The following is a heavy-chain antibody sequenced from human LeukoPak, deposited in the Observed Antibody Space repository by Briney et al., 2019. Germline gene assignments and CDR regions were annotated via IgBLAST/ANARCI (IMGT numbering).Heavy chain of an antibody. CDR2: IYDSGRT. J-gene: IGHJ3*02. CDR1: GDSVSTFY. V-gene: IGHV4-59*02. D-gene: IGHD3-10*01. CDR3: AKSNGYGLIDI. Sequence: SETLSLTCSVSGDSVSTFYWTWIRQSPGRGLEWIGYIYDSGRTKYNPSLKSRVSISVDTSQKLIFLSLTSVTAADTAVYYCAKSNGYGLIDIWGQGTMVTVSS.